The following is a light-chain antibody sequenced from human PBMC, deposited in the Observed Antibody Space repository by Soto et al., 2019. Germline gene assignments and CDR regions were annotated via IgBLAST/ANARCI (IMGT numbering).Light chain of an antibody. V-gene: IGKV3-11*01. CDR3: QQRSNWLT. CDR2: DAS. Sequence: EIVLTQSPGTLSLSPGERATLSCRASQSISSYLAWYQQKPGQAPRLLIYDASSRATGIPARFSGSGSGTDFTLTISSLEPEDFAVYYCQQRSNWLTLGGGTKVEIK. J-gene: IGKJ4*01. CDR1: QSISSY.